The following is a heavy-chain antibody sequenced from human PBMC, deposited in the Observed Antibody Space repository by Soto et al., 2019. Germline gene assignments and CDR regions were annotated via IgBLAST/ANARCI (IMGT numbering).Heavy chain of an antibody. CDR3: ARGGKRLRYFDWLSSYYYMDV. Sequence: SETLSLTCTVFGGSISSYYWSWIRQPPGKGLEWIGYIYYSGSTNYNPSLKSRVTISVDTSKNQFSLKLSSVTAADTAVYYCARGGKRLRYFDWLSSYYYMDVWGKGTTVTVS. CDR1: GGSISSYY. V-gene: IGHV4-59*01. J-gene: IGHJ6*03. CDR2: IYYSGST. D-gene: IGHD3-9*01.